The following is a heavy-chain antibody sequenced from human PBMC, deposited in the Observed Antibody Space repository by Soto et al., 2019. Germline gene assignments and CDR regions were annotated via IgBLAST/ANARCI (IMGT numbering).Heavy chain of an antibody. CDR1: GFTFSDYY. J-gene: IGHJ3*02. D-gene: IGHD2-2*01. V-gene: IGHV3-11*05. CDR2: ISTGSIYT. CDR3: ARTEYHGAFDI. Sequence: QVPMVESGGGLVKPGGPLRLSCAVSGFTFSDYYMSWIRQAPGKGLEWISYISTGSIYTNYADSVKGRFTISRDNAKNSLYLQMNSLRAEDTAVYYCARTEYHGAFDIWGQGTMVRVSS.